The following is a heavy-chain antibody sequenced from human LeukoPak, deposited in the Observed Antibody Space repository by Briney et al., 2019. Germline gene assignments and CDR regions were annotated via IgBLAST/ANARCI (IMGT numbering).Heavy chain of an antibody. J-gene: IGHJ4*02. CDR3: TIIMGFWSGSHFDY. CDR1: GFTLRSNG. D-gene: IGHD3-3*01. V-gene: IGHV3-30*02. CDR2: IRYDGSNK. Sequence: GGSLRLSCAASGFTLRSNGMHWVRQAPGKGLEWVAFIRYDGSNKYYADSVKGRFTISRDNSKNTLYLQMNSLRAEDTAVYYCTIIMGFWSGSHFDYWGQGTLVTVSS.